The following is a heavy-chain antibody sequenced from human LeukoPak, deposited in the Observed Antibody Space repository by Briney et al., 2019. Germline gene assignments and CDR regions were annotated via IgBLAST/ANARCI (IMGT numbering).Heavy chain of an antibody. CDR2: INHSGST. D-gene: IGHD3-10*01. Sequence: SETLSLTCAVYGGSFSGYYWSWIRQPPGKGLEWIGEINHSGSTNYNPPLKSRVTISVDTSKNQFSLKLSSVTAADTAVYYCARGRGVRGVPYWGQGTLVTVSS. V-gene: IGHV4-34*01. CDR1: GGSFSGYY. CDR3: ARGRGVRGVPY. J-gene: IGHJ4*02.